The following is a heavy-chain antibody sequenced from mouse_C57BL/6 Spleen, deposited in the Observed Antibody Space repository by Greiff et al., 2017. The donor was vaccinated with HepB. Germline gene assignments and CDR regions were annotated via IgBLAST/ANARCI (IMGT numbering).Heavy chain of an antibody. CDR3: ARSVGITTVDYFDY. Sequence: DVKLQESGAELVRPGSSVKMSCKTSGYTFTSYGINWVKQRPGQGLEWIGYIYIGNGYTEYNEKFKGKATLTSDTSSSTAYMQLSSLTSEDSAIYLCARSVGITTVDYFDYWGQGTTLTVSS. V-gene: IGHV1-58*01. CDR1: GYTFTSYG. J-gene: IGHJ2*01. D-gene: IGHD1-1*01. CDR2: IYIGNGYT.